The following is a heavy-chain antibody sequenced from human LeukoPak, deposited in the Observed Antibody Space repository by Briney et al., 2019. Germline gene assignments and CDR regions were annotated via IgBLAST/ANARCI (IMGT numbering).Heavy chain of an antibody. CDR3: ARACSAATSEYFDY. CDR2: IYPGDSDT. CDR1: GSTFTSYW. D-gene: IGHD6-25*01. J-gene: IGHJ4*02. Sequence: GAPLQISCQGSGSTFTSYWSGWTRQLPGKGLEWMRIIYPGDSDTRYSPSFQGQVTISADKSISTAYLQWSRLNASDTAVYYCARACSAATSEYFDYWGQGTLVTVSS. V-gene: IGHV5-51*01.